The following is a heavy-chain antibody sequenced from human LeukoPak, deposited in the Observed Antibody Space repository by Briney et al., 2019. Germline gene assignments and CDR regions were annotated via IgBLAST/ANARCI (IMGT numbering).Heavy chain of an antibody. Sequence: GASVNVSCKASGYTFTSYGISWVRQAPGQGLEWMGWISAYNGNTSYAQKLQGRVTMTTDTSTSTASMELRRLRSDDTAVYYCASYYIHTHPASPGDYWGQGTLVSVS. D-gene: IGHD2/OR15-2a*01. J-gene: IGHJ4*02. V-gene: IGHV1-18*01. CDR1: GYTFTSYG. CDR3: ASYYIHTHPASPGDY. CDR2: ISAYNGNT.